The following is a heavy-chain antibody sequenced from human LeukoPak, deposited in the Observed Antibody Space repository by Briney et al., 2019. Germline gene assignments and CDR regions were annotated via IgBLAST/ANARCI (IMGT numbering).Heavy chain of an antibody. J-gene: IGHJ4*02. CDR2: ISHSSSCI. V-gene: IGHV3-21*01. CDR1: GLTFSSYS. Sequence: GGSLRLSCAASGLTFSSYSMNWVRQAPGKGLEWVSSISHSSSCIYYTDSVKGRFTISRDNAENSLYLQMNSLRAEDTAVYYCARDRDFDYWDQGTLVTVSS. CDR3: ARDRDFDY.